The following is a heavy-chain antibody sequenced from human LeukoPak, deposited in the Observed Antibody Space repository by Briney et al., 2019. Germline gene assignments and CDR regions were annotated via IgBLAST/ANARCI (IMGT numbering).Heavy chain of an antibody. D-gene: IGHD3-10*01. V-gene: IGHV4-61*02. CDR3: ARGILLWLFAP. Sequence: SETLSLTCTVSGGSISSGSYYWSWIRQPAGKGLGWIGRIYTSGSTNYNPSLKSRVTISVDTSKNQFSLKLSSVTAADTAVYYCARGILLWLFAPWGQGTLVTVSS. CDR1: GGSISSGSYY. CDR2: IYTSGST. J-gene: IGHJ5*02.